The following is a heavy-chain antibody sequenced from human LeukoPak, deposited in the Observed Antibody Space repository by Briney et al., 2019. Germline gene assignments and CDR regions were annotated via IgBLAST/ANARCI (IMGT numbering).Heavy chain of an antibody. Sequence: SETLSLTCTVSGGSISSYYWSWIRQPPGKRLERIGYINYSGSTNYNPPLNSRVTISVDTSKNQFSLKLSSVTAADTAVYYCARQKCSGAGCYLDAFDVWGQGTMVTISS. J-gene: IGHJ3*01. CDR2: INYSGST. D-gene: IGHD2-15*01. CDR1: GGSISSYY. CDR3: ARQKCSGAGCYLDAFDV. V-gene: IGHV4-59*01.